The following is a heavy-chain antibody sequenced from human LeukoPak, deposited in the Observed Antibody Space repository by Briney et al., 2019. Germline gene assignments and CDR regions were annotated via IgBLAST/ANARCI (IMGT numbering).Heavy chain of an antibody. V-gene: IGHV3-7*03. CDR2: IKQDGSEK. CDR3: AKDLEAVLWFGELLRSDAFDI. D-gene: IGHD3-10*01. Sequence: GGSLRLSCAASGFTFSSYWMSWVRQAPGKGLEWVANIKQDGSEKYYVDSVKGRFTISRDNSKNTLYLQMNSLRAEDTAVYYCAKDLEAVLWFGELLRSDAFDIWGQGTMVTVSS. CDR1: GFTFSSYW. J-gene: IGHJ3*02.